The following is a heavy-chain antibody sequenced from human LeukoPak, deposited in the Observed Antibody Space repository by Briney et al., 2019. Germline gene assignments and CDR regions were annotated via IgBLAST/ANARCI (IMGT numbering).Heavy chain of an antibody. CDR1: GFTFDDYA. V-gene: IGHV3-9*01. CDR2: ISWNSGSI. CDR3: AKGNYDYVWGRFGYFQH. D-gene: IGHD3-16*01. J-gene: IGHJ1*01. Sequence: GGSLRLSCAASGFTFDDYAMHWVRQALGKGLEWVSGISWNSGSIGYADSVKGRFTISRDNAKNSLYLQMNSLRAEDTALYYCAKGNYDYVWGRFGYFQHWGQGTLVTVSS.